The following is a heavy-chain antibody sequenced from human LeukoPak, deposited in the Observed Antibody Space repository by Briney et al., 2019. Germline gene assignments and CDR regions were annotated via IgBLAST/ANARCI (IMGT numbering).Heavy chain of an antibody. D-gene: IGHD5-24*01. CDR2: IIPIFGTT. J-gene: IGHJ3*02. V-gene: IGHV1-69*13. Sequence: SVKVSCKASGYTFTSHYMHWVRQAPGQGLEWMGRIIPIFGTTNYAQKFQGRVTITADESTYMELSSLRYEDTAVYYCAREWADGFDIWGQGTMVTVSS. CDR1: GYTFTSHY. CDR3: AREWADGFDI.